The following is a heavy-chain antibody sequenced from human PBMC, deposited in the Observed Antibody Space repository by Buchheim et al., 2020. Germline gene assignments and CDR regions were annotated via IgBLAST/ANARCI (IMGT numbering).Heavy chain of an antibody. CDR2: INHSGST. D-gene: IGHD3-22*01. CDR1: GGSFSGYY. V-gene: IGHV4-34*01. Sequence: QVQLQQRGAGLLKPSETLSLTCAVYGGSFSGYYWSWIRQPPGKGLEWIGEINHSGSTNYNPSLKSRVTISVDTSKNQFSLKLSSVTAADTAVYHCARSYDSSGYYYRSYYYFDYWGQGTL. J-gene: IGHJ4*02. CDR3: ARSYDSSGYYYRSYYYFDY.